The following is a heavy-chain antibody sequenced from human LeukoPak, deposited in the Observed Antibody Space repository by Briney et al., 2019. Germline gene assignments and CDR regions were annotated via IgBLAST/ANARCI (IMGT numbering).Heavy chain of an antibody. CDR3: AKDRYGSGIYYKPFYC. CDR1: GFTVSSNY. V-gene: IGHV3-23*01. Sequence: GGSLRLSCAASGFTVSSNYMTWVRQAPGKGLEWASGISPSGDTPYYADSVKGRFTISRDNSKNTLYLQMNSLRAEDTAMYFCAKDRYGSGIYYKPFYCWGQGTLVTVSS. CDR2: ISPSGDTP. D-gene: IGHD3-10*01. J-gene: IGHJ4*02.